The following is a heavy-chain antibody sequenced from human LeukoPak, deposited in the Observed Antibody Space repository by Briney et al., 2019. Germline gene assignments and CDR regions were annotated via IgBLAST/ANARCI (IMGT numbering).Heavy chain of an antibody. D-gene: IGHD6-6*01. CDR1: GGSISGYY. CDR2: IYYNGIS. V-gene: IGHV4-59*01. CDR3: ARDRGGYSSSGFDP. Sequence: SETLSLTCTVSGGSISGYYWSWIRQPPGKGLEWIAYIYYNGISNYNPSLKSRVIISVDSSKNQFSLKLTSVTAADTAVYYCARDRGGYSSSGFDPWGQGTLVTVSS. J-gene: IGHJ5*02.